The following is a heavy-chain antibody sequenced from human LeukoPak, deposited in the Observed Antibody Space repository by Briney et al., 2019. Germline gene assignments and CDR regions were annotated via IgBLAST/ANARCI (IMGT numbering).Heavy chain of an antibody. CDR1: GGSISNSNYY. CDR3: ARDTFEATHYYYYMDV. J-gene: IGHJ6*03. V-gene: IGHV4-39*07. D-gene: IGHD2-15*01. Sequence: KASETLSLTCTVSGGSISNSNYYWGWIRQPPGKGLEWIGNIYYSGSTNYNPSLKSRVTISVDTSKNQFSLKLSSVTAADTAVYYCARDTFEATHYYYYMDVWGKGTTVTISS. CDR2: IYYSGST.